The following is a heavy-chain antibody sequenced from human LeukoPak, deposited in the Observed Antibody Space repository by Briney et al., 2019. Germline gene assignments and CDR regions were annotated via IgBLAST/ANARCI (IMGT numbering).Heavy chain of an antibody. D-gene: IGHD3-22*01. CDR3: AKEDEYYYDSSGYSYFDY. CDR2: IWYDGSNK. CDR1: GFTFSSYG. V-gene: IGHV3-33*06. Sequence: PGTSLRLSCAASGFTFSSYGMHWVRQAPGKGLEWVAVIWYDGSNKYYVDSVKGRFTISRDNSKNTLYLQMNCLRAEDTAVYYCAKEDEYYYDSSGYSYFDYWGQGTLVTVSS. J-gene: IGHJ4*02.